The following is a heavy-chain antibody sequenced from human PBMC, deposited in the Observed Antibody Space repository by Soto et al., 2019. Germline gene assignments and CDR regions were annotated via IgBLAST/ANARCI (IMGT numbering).Heavy chain of an antibody. J-gene: IGHJ6*02. CDR2: INHDGTI. V-gene: IGHV4-34*01. CDR1: GGSFSDYY. CDR3: ARAPPFYYYGMDV. Sequence: SETLSLTCAIYGGSFSDYYSTWIRQSPGKGLEWIGEINHDGTISYNPSLKTRVAISLDTAMNLFSLKLSSVTAADTAVYFCARAPPFYYYGMDVWGQGTTVTVSS.